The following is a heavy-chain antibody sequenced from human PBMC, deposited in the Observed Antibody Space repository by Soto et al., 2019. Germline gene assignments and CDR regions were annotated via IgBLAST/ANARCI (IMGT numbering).Heavy chain of an antibody. CDR3: ARGRTVRNYSDNSDYYYYFDY. D-gene: IGHD3-22*01. CDR1: GDSISTFY. J-gene: IGHJ4*02. CDR2: VYYTGSI. V-gene: IGHV4-59*01. Sequence: SETLSLTCTVSGDSISTFYWGWIRQPPGKGLEWIGYVYYTGSINYNPSLKSRVTISVDTSKNQFSLKLNSVTAADTAVYYCARGRTVRNYSDNSDYYYYFDYWGQGSLVTVSS.